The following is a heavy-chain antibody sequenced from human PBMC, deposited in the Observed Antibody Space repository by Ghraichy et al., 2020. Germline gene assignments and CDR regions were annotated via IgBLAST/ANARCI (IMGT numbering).Heavy chain of an antibody. D-gene: IGHD2-8*01. V-gene: IGHV3-7*01. CDR3: ARWGCPNAVCPFAF. Sequence: GGSLRLSCAASGFSFSYYWMSWVRQAPGKGLEWVANIKQDGSAKFYVDSVKGRFTISRDNAKNSLYLQMNSLRAEDTAVYYCARWGCPNAVCPFAFWGQGTLVTVST. CDR1: GFSFSYYW. CDR2: IKQDGSAK. J-gene: IGHJ1*01.